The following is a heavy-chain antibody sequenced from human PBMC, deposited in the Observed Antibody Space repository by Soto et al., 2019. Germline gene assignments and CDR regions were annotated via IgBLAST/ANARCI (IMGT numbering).Heavy chain of an antibody. V-gene: IGHV3-23*01. CDR3: VRKSPGTRPFDY. Sequence: GSLRLSCAASGFTFDTYAMNWVRQAPGKGLAWVSAIGTDSNTYYADSVKGRFTISRDNSRTTLYLQMNSLRAEDTALYYCVRKSPGTRPFDYWGQGTLVTV. CDR1: GFTFDTYA. J-gene: IGHJ4*01. CDR2: IGTDSNT.